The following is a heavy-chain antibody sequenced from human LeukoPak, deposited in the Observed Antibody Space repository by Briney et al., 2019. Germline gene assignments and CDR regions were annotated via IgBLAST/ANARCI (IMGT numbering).Heavy chain of an antibody. CDR2: ISGSGITI. CDR3: ARDLNIVVVPAAMRNY. D-gene: IGHD2-2*01. Sequence: GGSLRLSCAASGFSFSHYAMTWLRQAPGKGLEWVSIISGSGITIHYADSVKGRFTISRDNAKNSLYLQMNSLRAEDTAVYYCARDLNIVVVPAAMRNYWGQGTLVTVSS. J-gene: IGHJ4*02. V-gene: IGHV3-48*04. CDR1: GFSFSHYA.